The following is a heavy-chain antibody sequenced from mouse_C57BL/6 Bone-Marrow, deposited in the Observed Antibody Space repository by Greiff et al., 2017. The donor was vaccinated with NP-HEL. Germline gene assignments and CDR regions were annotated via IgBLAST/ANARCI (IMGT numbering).Heavy chain of an antibody. CDR1: GYTFTSYW. J-gene: IGHJ2*01. V-gene: IGHV1-52*01. D-gene: IGHD2-3*01. Sequence: VQLQQPGAELVRPGSSVKLSCKASGYTFTSYWMHWVKQRPIQGLEWIGNIDPSDSETHYNQKFKDKATLTVDKSSSTAYMQLSSLTSEDSAVYYCARYGNGYYLYYFDYWGQGTTLTVSS. CDR2: IDPSDSET. CDR3: ARYGNGYYLYYFDY.